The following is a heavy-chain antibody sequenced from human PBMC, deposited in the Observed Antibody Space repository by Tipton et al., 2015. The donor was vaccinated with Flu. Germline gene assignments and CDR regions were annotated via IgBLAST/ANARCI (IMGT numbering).Heavy chain of an antibody. V-gene: IGHV5-51*01. CDR2: IYPGDSDT. CDR1: GYSFTNYW. Sequence: VQLVQSGAEVKKPGDSLKISCKGSGYSFTNYWIAWVRQMPGKGLEWVGIIYPGDSDTRYSPSFQGQVIISADKSISTAYLQWSSLKASDTAMYYCARTTREGRTGIWYFDLWGRGTLVSVSS. CDR3: ARTTREGRTGIWYFDL. D-gene: IGHD1-1*01. J-gene: IGHJ2*01.